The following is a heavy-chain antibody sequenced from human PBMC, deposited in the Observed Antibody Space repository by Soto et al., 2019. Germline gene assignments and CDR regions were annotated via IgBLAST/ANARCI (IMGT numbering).Heavy chain of an antibody. D-gene: IGHD1-20*01. CDR2: IGGSGSSA. J-gene: IGHJ5*02. Sequence: EVQLLESGGGLVQPGGSLRLSCAASGFTFKNFAVSWVRQAPGKGMEWVSAIGGSGSSANYADSVKGRFTVSSDDSQSTLYLQMSGLRVDDTALYYCAKDAVAYNWELDWFELWGQGTLVTVSS. CDR3: AKDAVAYNWELDWFEL. V-gene: IGHV3-23*01. CDR1: GFTFKNFA.